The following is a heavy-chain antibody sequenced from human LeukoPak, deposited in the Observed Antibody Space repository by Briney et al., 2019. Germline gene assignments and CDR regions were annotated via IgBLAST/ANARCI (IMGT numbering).Heavy chain of an antibody. CDR2: ISWNSGSI. Sequence: GGSLRLCCAASGFTFDDYAMQWVRQAPGKGLEWVSGISWNSGSIGYADSVKGRFTISRDNAKNSLYLQMNSLRAEDTALYYCAKGRFLEWLLFDYWGQGTLVTVSS. J-gene: IGHJ4*02. V-gene: IGHV3-9*01. D-gene: IGHD3-3*01. CDR1: GFTFDDYA. CDR3: AKGRFLEWLLFDY.